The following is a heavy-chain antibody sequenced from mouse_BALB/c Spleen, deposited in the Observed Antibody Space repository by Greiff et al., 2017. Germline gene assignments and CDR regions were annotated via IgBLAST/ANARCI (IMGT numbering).Heavy chain of an antibody. J-gene: IGHJ1*01. V-gene: IGHV2-9*02. CDR2: IWAGGST. Sequence: VKLQESGPGLVAPSQSLSITCTVSGFSLTSYGVHWVRQPPGKGLEWLGVIWAGGSTNYNSALMSRLSISKDNSKSQVFLKMNSLQTDDTAMYYCARGWDDWYFDVWGAGTTVTVSS. CDR1: GFSLTSYG. D-gene: IGHD4-1*01. CDR3: ARGWDDWYFDV.